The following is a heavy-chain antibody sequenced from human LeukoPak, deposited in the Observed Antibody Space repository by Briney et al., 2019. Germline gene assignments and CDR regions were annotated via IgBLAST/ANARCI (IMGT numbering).Heavy chain of an antibody. CDR1: GGSFSGYY. CDR3: ARARIVGATTGAFDI. D-gene: IGHD1-26*01. CDR2: INHSGST. J-gene: IGHJ3*02. Sequence: PSETLSLTCAVYGGSFSGYYWSWIRQPPGKGLEWIGEINHSGSTNYNPSLKSRVTISVDTSKNQFSLKLSSVTAADTAVYYCARARIVGATTGAFDIWGQGTMVTVSS. V-gene: IGHV4-34*01.